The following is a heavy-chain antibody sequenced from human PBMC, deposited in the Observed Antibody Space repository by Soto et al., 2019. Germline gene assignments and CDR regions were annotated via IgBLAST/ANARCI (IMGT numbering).Heavy chain of an antibody. D-gene: IGHD6-13*01. J-gene: IGHJ1*01. CDR2: VDWDADK. V-gene: IGHV2-5*02. CDR3: AHSLRIAVAGHAKCFLH. CDR1: GFSLTTSVVG. Sequence: QITLKEAGPTLVKPTQTLTLTCTFSGFSLTTSVVGVGWIRQPPGKALEWLALVDWDADKRYSPSLNRRLTITKDTSKNRVVLTMSNMDFVDTGTYYCAHSLRIAVAGHAKCFLHWGQGTLVTVSS.